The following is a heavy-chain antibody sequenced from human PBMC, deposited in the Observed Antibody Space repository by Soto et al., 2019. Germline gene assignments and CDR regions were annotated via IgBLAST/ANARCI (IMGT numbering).Heavy chain of an antibody. V-gene: IGHV3-21*05. Sequence: GGSLRLSCEGSGFTFTDYSMLWVRQAPGKGLEWVSYISSTSNIAFYVDSVEGRFTTSRDNAKNSLYLQMNSLRDEDTAVYYCASCYGDYEFPCAYWGQGTLVTVSS. CDR1: GFTFTDYS. CDR3: ASCYGDYEFPCAY. D-gene: IGHD4-17*01. J-gene: IGHJ4*02. CDR2: ISSTSNIA.